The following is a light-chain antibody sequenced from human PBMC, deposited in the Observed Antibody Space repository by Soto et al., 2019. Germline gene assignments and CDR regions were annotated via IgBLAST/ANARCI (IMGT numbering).Light chain of an antibody. Sequence: TVLTQSPGILSLSPGERATLSCRASHSESISSNYVAWYQQKPGQSPRLLIYGASNRATAIPDRFSGSGSGTDFTLAISSLQPEDSATYYCLQDINYPWTFGQGTKVDIK. CDR2: GAS. CDR3: LQDINYPWT. J-gene: IGKJ1*01. V-gene: IGKV3-20*01. CDR1: HSESISSNY.